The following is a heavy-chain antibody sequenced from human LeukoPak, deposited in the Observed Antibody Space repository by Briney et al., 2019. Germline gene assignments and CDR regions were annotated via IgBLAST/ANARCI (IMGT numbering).Heavy chain of an antibody. Sequence: SETLSLTCTVSGGSISSGDYYWSWIRQPPGKGLEWIGYIYYSGSTYYNPSLKSRVTISVDTSKNQFSLKLSSVTAADTAVYYCARYEETFEFDYWGQGTLVTVSS. D-gene: IGHD2/OR15-2a*01. CDR2: IYYSGST. V-gene: IGHV4-30-4*01. J-gene: IGHJ4*02. CDR3: ARYEETFEFDY. CDR1: GGSISSGDYY.